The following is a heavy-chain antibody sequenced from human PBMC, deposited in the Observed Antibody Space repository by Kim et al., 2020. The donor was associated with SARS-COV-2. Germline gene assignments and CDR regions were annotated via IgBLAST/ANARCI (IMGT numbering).Heavy chain of an antibody. V-gene: IGHV3-30*04. Sequence: GGSLRLSCAASGFTFSSYAMHWVRQAPGKGLEWVAVISYDGSNKYYADSVKGRFTISRDNSKNTLYLQMNSLRAEDTAVYYCASDSYYDILTGDDAFDIWGQGTMVTVSS. D-gene: IGHD3-9*01. CDR3: ASDSYYDILTGDDAFDI. CDR2: ISYDGSNK. CDR1: GFTFSSYA. J-gene: IGHJ3*02.